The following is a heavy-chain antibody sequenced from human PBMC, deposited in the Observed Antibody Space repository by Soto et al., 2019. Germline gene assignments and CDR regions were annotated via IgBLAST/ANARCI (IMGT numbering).Heavy chain of an antibody. J-gene: IGHJ4*02. V-gene: IGHV4-34*01. D-gene: IGHD6-25*01. Sequence: PSETLSLTCAVYGGSFSGYYWSWIRQPPGKGLEWIGEINHSGSTNYNPSLKSRVTISVDTSKNQFSLKLSSVTAADTAVYYCARGYGYNPNIWGQGTLVTVSS. CDR3: ARGYGYNPNI. CDR1: GGSFSGYY. CDR2: INHSGST.